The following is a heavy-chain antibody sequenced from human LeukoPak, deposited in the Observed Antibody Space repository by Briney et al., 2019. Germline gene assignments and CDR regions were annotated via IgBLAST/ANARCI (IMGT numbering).Heavy chain of an antibody. CDR2: ISSSSSTI. D-gene: IGHD6-13*01. V-gene: IGHV3-48*01. CDR1: GFTFSSYS. Sequence: GGSLRLSCAASGFTFSSYSMNWVRQAPGKGLEGVSHISSSSSTIYYADSVKGRFTISRDNAKNSLYLQMNSLRAEDTAVYYCARGGIAAADENWFDPWGQGTLVTVSS. J-gene: IGHJ5*02. CDR3: ARGGIAAADENWFDP.